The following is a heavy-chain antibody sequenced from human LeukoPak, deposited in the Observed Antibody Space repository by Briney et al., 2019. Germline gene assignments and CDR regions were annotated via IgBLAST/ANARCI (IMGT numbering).Heavy chain of an antibody. CDR1: RYTFTNYY. J-gene: IGHJ6*02. V-gene: IGHV1-46*01. Sequence: ASVKVSCKASRYTFTNYYMHWVRQAPGQGLEWMGIINPSGGSTDYAQKFQGRVTVTRDTSTSTVYMELSSLRSEDTAVYYCARDRHYYYYYGMDVWGQGTTVTVSS. CDR2: INPSGGST. CDR3: ARDRHYYYYYGMDV.